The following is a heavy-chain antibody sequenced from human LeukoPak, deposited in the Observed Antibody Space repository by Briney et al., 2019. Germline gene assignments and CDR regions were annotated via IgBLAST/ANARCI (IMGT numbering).Heavy chain of an antibody. J-gene: IGHJ4*02. Sequence: ASVKVSCKASGYTFTSYGISWVRRAPGQGLEWMGWISGYNGNTNYAQKLQGRVTMTTDTSTSTAYMDLRSLRSDDTAVYYCARGGYCSTTSCYSRTATFDYWGRGTLVTVSS. CDR1: GYTFTSYG. V-gene: IGHV1-18*01. CDR2: ISGYNGNT. D-gene: IGHD2-2*03. CDR3: ARGGYCSTTSCYSRTATFDY.